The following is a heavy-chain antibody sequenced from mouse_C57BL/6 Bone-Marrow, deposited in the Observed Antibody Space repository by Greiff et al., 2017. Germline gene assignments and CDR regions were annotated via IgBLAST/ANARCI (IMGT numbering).Heavy chain of an antibody. CDR2: ISDGGSYT. CDR3: ARGIYYWDFDV. D-gene: IGHD1-1*01. CDR1: GFTFSSYA. V-gene: IGHV5-4*01. J-gene: IGHJ1*03. Sequence: EVHLVESGGGLVKPGGSLKLSCAASGFTFSSYAMSWVRQTPEKRLEWVATISDGGSYTYYPDNVKGRFTISRDNAKNNLYLQMSHLKSEDTAMYYCARGIYYWDFDVWGTGTTVTVSS.